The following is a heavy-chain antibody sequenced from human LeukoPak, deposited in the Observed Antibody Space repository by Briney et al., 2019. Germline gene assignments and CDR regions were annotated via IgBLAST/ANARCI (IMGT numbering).Heavy chain of an antibody. Sequence: PSETLSLTCTVSGGSISSYYWSWIRQPPGKGLEWTGYIYYSGSTNYNPSLKSRVTISVDTSKNQFSLKLSSVTAADTAVYYCARITHYDILTGYPYYYYGMDVWGQGTTVTVSS. D-gene: IGHD3-9*01. CDR3: ARITHYDILTGYPYYYYGMDV. CDR1: GGSISSYY. V-gene: IGHV4-59*01. J-gene: IGHJ6*02. CDR2: IYYSGST.